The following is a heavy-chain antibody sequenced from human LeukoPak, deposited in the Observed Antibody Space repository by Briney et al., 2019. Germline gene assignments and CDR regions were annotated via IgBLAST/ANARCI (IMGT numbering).Heavy chain of an antibody. Sequence: ASVKVSCKASGYTFTSYDINWVRQAHGQGREGMGGMNPNSGNTGYAQKFQRRVPMTRNTSISTSYIELSSLRSEDTAVYYCAQTYYYGSESYLHDAFDIWGQGTMVTVSS. J-gene: IGHJ3*02. CDR2: MNPNSGNT. CDR3: AQTYYYGSESYLHDAFDI. CDR1: GYTFTSYD. D-gene: IGHD3-10*01. V-gene: IGHV1-8*01.